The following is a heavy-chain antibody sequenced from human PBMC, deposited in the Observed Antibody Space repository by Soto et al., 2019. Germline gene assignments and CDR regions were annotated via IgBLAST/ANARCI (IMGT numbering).Heavy chain of an antibody. J-gene: IGHJ4*02. CDR1: GGTFSSYA. CDR3: ARGYSGYDESFDY. CDR2: IIPIFGTA. V-gene: IGHV1-69*13. D-gene: IGHD5-12*01. Sequence: SVKVSCQASGGTFSSYAISWVRQAPGQGLEWMGGIIPIFGTANYAQKFQGRVTITADESTSTAYMELSSLRSEDTAVYYCARGYSGYDESFDYWGQGTLVTVSS.